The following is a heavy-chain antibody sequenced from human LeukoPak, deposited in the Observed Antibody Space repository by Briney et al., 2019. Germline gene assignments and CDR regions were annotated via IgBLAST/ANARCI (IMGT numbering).Heavy chain of an antibody. J-gene: IGHJ4*02. CDR2: ISYDGSNK. Sequence: GGSLRLSCAASGFTFSSYAMHWVRQAPGKGLEWVAVISYDGSNKYYADSVKGRFTISRDNSKNTLYLQMNSLRAEDTAVYYCARRRTTMGIDYWGQGTLVTVSS. D-gene: IGHD1-1*01. CDR1: GFTFSSYA. V-gene: IGHV3-30*04. CDR3: ARRRTTMGIDY.